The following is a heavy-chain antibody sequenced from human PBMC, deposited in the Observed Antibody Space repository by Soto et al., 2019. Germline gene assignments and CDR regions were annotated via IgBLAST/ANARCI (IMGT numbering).Heavy chain of an antibody. Sequence: ASVKVSCKASGYTFTSYDINWVRQATGQGLEWMGWMNPNSGNTGYAQKFQGRVTMTRNTSISTAYMELSSLRSDDTAVYYCARYNDYIWGSSGYWGQGTLVTVSS. CDR2: MNPNSGNT. V-gene: IGHV1-8*01. D-gene: IGHD3-16*01. CDR1: GYTFTSYD. J-gene: IGHJ4*02. CDR3: ARYNDYIWGSSGY.